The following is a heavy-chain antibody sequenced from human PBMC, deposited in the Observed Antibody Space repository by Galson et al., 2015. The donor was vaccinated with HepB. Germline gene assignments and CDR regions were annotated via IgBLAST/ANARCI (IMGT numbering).Heavy chain of an antibody. CDR3: ATSIDYGDYVEAFDI. V-gene: IGHV4-4*02. D-gene: IGHD4-17*01. CDR2: IYHSGST. J-gene: IGHJ3*02. Sequence: SETLSLTCAVSGGSISTNINWWSWVRQPPGKGLEWIGEIYHSGSTNYNPSLKSRVTISLDKSKNQFSLKLSSVTAAVTAVYYCATSIDYGDYVEAFDIWGQGTMVTVSS. CDR1: GGSISTNINW.